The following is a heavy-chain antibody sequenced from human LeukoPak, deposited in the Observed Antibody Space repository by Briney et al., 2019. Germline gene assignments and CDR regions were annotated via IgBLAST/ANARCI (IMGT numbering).Heavy chain of an antibody. CDR2: IWFGGSNK. V-gene: IGHV3-33*01. J-gene: IGHJ3*01. D-gene: IGHD2-15*01. CDR3: VRGGRVGGHDAFDL. CDR1: GFTFSNYG. Sequence: GGSLRLSCAASGFTFSNYGMHWVRQAPGRGLEWVAAIWFGGSNKYYADSVKGRFTISRDSSKNTLYLQINSLRVEDTSLYYCVRGGRVGGHDAFDLWGQGKMVTVSS.